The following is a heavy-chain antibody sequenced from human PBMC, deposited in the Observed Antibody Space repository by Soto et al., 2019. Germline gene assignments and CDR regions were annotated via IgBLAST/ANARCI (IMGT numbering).Heavy chain of an antibody. D-gene: IGHD2-15*01. J-gene: IGHJ4*02. CDR3: ARDHLGYCSGETCYWAEYFNY. Sequence: LRLSCAASGFTFSNYWMSWVRQAPGKGLEWVANIKQDGSEKYYVDSVKGRFTISRDNAKNSLYLQMNSLRGEDTAVYYCARDHLGYCSGETCYWAEYFNYWGQGTQVTVSS. CDR2: IKQDGSEK. CDR1: GFTFSNYW. V-gene: IGHV3-7*04.